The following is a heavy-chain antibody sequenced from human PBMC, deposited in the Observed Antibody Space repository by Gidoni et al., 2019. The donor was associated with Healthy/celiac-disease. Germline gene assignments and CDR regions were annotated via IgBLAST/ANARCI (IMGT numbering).Heavy chain of an antibody. J-gene: IGHJ4*02. CDR3: ARGDYGDYEYYFDY. D-gene: IGHD4-17*01. CDR1: GGSISSSSYY. Sequence: LQLQASAPGLVKPSETLSLTCTVSGGSISSSSYYWGWIRQPPGKGLEWIGSIYYSGSTYYNPSLKSRVTISVETSKNQFSLKLSSVTAADTAVYYCARGDYGDYEYYFDYWGQGTLVTVSS. CDR2: IYYSGST. V-gene: IGHV4-39*01.